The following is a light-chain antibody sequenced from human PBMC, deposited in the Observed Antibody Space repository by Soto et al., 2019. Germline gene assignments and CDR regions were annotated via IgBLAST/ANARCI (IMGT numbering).Light chain of an antibody. CDR2: DVS. CDR1: SSDVGGYNY. Sequence: QSALTQPRSVSGSPGQSVTISCTGTSSDVGGYNYVSWYQHHPGKAPKLMIYDVSQRPSGVPARFSGSKSGNTASLTISGLQAEDEADYYFCSYAGSYLVFGGGTKLTVL. CDR3: CSYAGSYLV. J-gene: IGLJ2*01. V-gene: IGLV2-11*01.